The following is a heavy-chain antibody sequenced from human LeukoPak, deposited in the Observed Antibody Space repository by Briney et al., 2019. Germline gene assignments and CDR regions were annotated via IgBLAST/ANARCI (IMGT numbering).Heavy chain of an antibody. J-gene: IGHJ4*02. CDR1: GGSFSGYY. CDR3: ARGDVDTAMVSGGLTY. CDR2: INHSGST. V-gene: IGHV4-34*01. D-gene: IGHD5-18*01. Sequence: SETLSLTCAVYGGSFSGYYWSWIRQPPRKGLEWIGEINHSGSTNYNPSLKSRVTISVDTSKNQFSLKLSSVTAADTAVYYCARGDVDTAMVSGGLTYWGQGTLVTVSS.